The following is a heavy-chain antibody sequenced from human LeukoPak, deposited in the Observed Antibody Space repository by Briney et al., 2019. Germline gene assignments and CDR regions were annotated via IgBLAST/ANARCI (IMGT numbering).Heavy chain of an antibody. J-gene: IGHJ4*02. D-gene: IGHD1-1*01. CDR1: GYTFTGYY. V-gene: IGHV1-2*02. CDR2: INPNSGGT. CDR3: ARVLSSPSIGTSDY. Sequence: ASVKVSCKASGYTFTGYYMHWVRQAPGQGLEWMGWINPNSGGTNYAQKFQGRVTMTRDTSISTAYMELSRLRSDDTAVYYCARVLSSPSIGTSDYWGQGTLVTVSS.